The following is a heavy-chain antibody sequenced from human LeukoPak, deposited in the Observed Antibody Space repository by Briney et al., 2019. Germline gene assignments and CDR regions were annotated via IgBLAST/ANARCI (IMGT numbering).Heavy chain of an antibody. CDR1: GFTFSDYY. J-gene: IGHJ4*02. D-gene: IGHD3-22*01. Sequence: PGGSLRLSCEAPGFTFSDYYMSWIRQAPGKGLEWVSYISSSGSTIYYAGSVKGRFTISRDNAKNSLYMQMNSLRAEETTVYYCAPYGGGYYPVSDYWGQGTLVTVSS. CDR3: APYGGGYYPVSDY. V-gene: IGHV3-11*01. CDR2: ISSSGSTI.